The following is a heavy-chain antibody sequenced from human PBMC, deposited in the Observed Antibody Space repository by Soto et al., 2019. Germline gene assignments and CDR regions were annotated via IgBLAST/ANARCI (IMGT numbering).Heavy chain of an antibody. CDR1: GLSVSTNY. D-gene: IGHD3-3*01. CDR3: ARDSIFNY. V-gene: IGHV3-66*01. Sequence: SLRLSCAVSGLSVSTNYMSWVRQAPGKGLEWVSVIYTGGNTYYADSVKGRFTISRDNSKNTLYLQMNSLRAEDTAVYYCARDSIFNYWGQGTLVTVSS. CDR2: IYTGGNT. J-gene: IGHJ4*02.